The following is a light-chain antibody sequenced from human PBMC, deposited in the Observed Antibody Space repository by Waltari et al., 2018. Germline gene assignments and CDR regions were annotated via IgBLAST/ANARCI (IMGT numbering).Light chain of an antibody. Sequence: SALTQPASVSGSPGQSTTISCTGTSSDVGGYNYVSWYQQHPGKAPKLMIYDVSKRPPGVSNRFPGSKTGNTASLTISGLQAEDEADYYRSSYTVCSTMVFGGGTKLTVL. CDR2: DVS. V-gene: IGLV2-14*01. CDR3: SSYTVCSTMV. J-gene: IGLJ3*02. CDR1: SSDVGGYNY.